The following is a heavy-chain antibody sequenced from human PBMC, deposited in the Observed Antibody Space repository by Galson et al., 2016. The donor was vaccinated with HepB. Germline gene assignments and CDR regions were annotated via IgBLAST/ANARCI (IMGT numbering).Heavy chain of an antibody. CDR2: ISDNGGST. J-gene: IGHJ5*01. CDR3: ARDNCINAICYTGWFDS. CDR1: GFTFSSYA. D-gene: IGHD2-8*01. V-gene: IGHV3-23*01. Sequence: SLRLSCAASGFTFSSYAMSWVRQAPGKGLEWVSGISDNGGSTFYADSVKGRFTISRDNAKNSLFLQMNSLRVEDTAVYYCARDNCINAICYTGWFDSWGPGTLVTVSA.